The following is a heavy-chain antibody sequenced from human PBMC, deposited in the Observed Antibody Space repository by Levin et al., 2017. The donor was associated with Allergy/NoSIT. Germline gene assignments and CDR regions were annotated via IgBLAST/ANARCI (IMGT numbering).Heavy chain of an antibody. Sequence: GGSLRLSCAASGFTFRTYDMAWVRQAPGKGLEWVASVSRSGDNTYYTDSVKGRFTISRDNSNYMLYLQMNSLRAEDTAVYFCANDPYSRRFDHWGQGTLVTVSS. V-gene: IGHV3-23*01. J-gene: IGHJ4*02. D-gene: IGHD2-21*01. CDR3: ANDPYSRRFDH. CDR2: VSRSGDNT. CDR1: GFTFRTYD.